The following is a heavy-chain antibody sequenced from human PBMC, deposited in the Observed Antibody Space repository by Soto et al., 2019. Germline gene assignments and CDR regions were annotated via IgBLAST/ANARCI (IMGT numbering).Heavy chain of an antibody. CDR3: ARKYSSGLNWFDP. CDR2: IYYSGST. D-gene: IGHD6-19*01. J-gene: IGHJ5*02. V-gene: IGHV4-59*01. Sequence: SETLSLTCTVSGGSISSYYWSWIRQPPGKGLEWIGYIYYSGSTNYNPSLKSRVTISVDTSKNQFSLKLSSVTAADTAVYYCARKYSSGLNWFDPWGQGTLVTVS. CDR1: GGSISSYY.